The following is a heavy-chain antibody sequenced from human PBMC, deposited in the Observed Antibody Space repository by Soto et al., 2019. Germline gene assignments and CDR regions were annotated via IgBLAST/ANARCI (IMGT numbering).Heavy chain of an antibody. D-gene: IGHD2-2*01. CDR2: ISYDGRNK. CDR3: AKETSRFAVPPALDY. J-gene: IGHJ4*02. CDR1: GFPFSAYA. Sequence: QVQLVESGGGVVQPGGSLRLSCAASGFPFSAYAMHWVRLAPGKGLEGVAGISYDGRNKFSADSVKGRFTISRDNYQNTLYLQINSLMPADTAVYYCAKETSRFAVPPALDYWGQGTLVTDS. V-gene: IGHV3-30-3*01.